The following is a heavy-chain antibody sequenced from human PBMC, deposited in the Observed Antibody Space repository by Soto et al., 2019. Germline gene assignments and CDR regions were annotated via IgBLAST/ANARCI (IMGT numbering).Heavy chain of an antibody. CDR2: IKQDGSEK. Sequence: GGSLRLSCAASGFTFSSYWMSWVRQAPGKGLEWVANIKQDGSEKYYVDSVKGRFTISRDNAKNSLYLQMNSLRAEDTAVYYCARDFWSGYYLDPNYYYYYMDVWGKGTTVTVSS. D-gene: IGHD3-3*01. V-gene: IGHV3-7*01. CDR3: ARDFWSGYYLDPNYYYYYMDV. CDR1: GFTFSSYW. J-gene: IGHJ6*03.